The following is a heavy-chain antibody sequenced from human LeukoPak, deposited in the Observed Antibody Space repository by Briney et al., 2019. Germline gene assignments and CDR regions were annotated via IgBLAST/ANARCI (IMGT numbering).Heavy chain of an antibody. CDR1: GGSFSGYY. V-gene: IGHV4-34*01. CDR3: ARGPLYYYDSSGYYYYYYMDV. J-gene: IGHJ6*03. D-gene: IGHD3-22*01. Sequence: SETLSLTCAVYGGSFSGYYWSWIRQPPGKGLEWIGETNHSGSTNYNPSLKSRVTISVDTSKNQFSLKLSSVTAADTAVYYCARGPLYYYDSSGYYYYYYMDVWGKGTTVTVSS. CDR2: TNHSGST.